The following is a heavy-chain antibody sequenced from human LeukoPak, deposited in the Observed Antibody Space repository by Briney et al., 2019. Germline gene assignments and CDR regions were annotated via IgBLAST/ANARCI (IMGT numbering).Heavy chain of an antibody. CDR2: MSSSSRYT. D-gene: IGHD1-26*01. J-gene: IGHJ4*02. V-gene: IGHV3-11*05. Sequence: PGGSLRLSCAASGFTFSDYSMSWIRQAPGKGLEWLSYMSSSSRYTNYADSVKGRFTISRDNAKNSLYLQMNSLRAEDTAVYYWARDRTHRGSYSLGYWGQGTLVTVSS. CDR3: ARDRTHRGSYSLGY. CDR1: GFTFSDYS.